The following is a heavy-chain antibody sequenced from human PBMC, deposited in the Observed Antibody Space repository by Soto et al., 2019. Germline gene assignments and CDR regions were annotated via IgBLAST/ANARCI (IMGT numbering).Heavy chain of an antibody. CDR3: AKGGLYGSGSYYNAGNYYYYGMDV. D-gene: IGHD3-10*01. J-gene: IGHJ6*02. CDR1: GFTFSSYA. V-gene: IGHV3-23*01. Sequence: EVQLLESGGDLVQPGGSLRVSCAASGFTFSSYAMTWVRQAPGKGLEWVSSLSGRGGSTYYADSVKGRFTISRDNSKNTMYLQMTSLRDEDTAVYYCAKGGLYGSGSYYNAGNYYYYGMDVWGQGTTVTVSS. CDR2: LSGRGGST.